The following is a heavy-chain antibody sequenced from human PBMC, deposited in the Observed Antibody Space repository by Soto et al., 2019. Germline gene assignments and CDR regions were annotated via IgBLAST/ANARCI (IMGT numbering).Heavy chain of an antibody. CDR2: ISAYNSNT. D-gene: IGHD3-9*01. CDR1: GYTFTSYG. CDR3: ARAAHVLRYLDWPQLDYYYYGMDV. J-gene: IGHJ6*02. V-gene: IGHV1-18*01. Sequence: QVQLVQSGAEVKKPGASVKVSCKASGYTFTSYGISWVRQAPGQGLEWMGWISAYNSNTNYAQKLQGRVTMTTDTSTSTAYMELRSLRSDDTAVYYCARAAHVLRYLDWPQLDYYYYGMDVWGQGTTVTVSS.